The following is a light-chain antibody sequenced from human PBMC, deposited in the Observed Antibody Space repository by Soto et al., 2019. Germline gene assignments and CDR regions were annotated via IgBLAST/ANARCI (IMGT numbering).Light chain of an antibody. CDR1: QTISSW. J-gene: IGKJ1*01. CDR3: QHYNSYSEA. V-gene: IGKV1-5*03. Sequence: MYRSPAALSGNERDRVTITCRASQTISSWLAWYQQKPGKAPKLLIYKASTLKSGVPSRFSGSGSGTEFTLTISSLQPDDFATYHCQHYNSYSEAFGQVAKV. CDR2: KAS.